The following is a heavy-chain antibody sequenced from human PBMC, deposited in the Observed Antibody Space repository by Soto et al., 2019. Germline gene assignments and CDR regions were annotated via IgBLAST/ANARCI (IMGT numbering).Heavy chain of an antibody. J-gene: IGHJ4*02. Sequence: VQLLESGGGLVQPGGSLRLSCAASGFPFSHYAMSWVRQAPGKGLEWVSAISGSGNDASYADSVRGRFTISRDNSRDTLYLQMNSLRADDTAVYYCGKERAIAATGLFYYWGQGTLVTVSS. CDR1: GFPFSHYA. CDR3: GKERAIAATGLFYY. V-gene: IGHV3-23*01. D-gene: IGHD6-13*01. CDR2: ISGSGNDA.